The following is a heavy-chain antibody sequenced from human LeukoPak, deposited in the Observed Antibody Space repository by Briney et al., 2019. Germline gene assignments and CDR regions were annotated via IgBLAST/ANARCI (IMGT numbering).Heavy chain of an antibody. J-gene: IGHJ6*02. D-gene: IGHD4-17*01. CDR1: GFTFSSYW. Sequence: PGGSLRLSCAASGFTFSSYWMHWVRQAPGKGLVWVSRINSDGSSTSYADSVKGRFTISRDNAKNTLYLQMNSLRAEDTAVYYCARDFGEDYGGNPNPYYYYGMDVWGQGTTVTVSS. CDR3: ARDFGEDYGGNPNPYYYYGMDV. V-gene: IGHV3-74*01. CDR2: INSDGSST.